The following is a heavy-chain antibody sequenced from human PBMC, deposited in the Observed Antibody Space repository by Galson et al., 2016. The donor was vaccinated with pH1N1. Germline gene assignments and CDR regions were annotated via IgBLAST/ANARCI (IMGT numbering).Heavy chain of an antibody. J-gene: IGHJ4*02. D-gene: IGHD6-19*01. CDR2: VYHSGST. CDR1: GGSVSSFF. V-gene: IGHV4-59*02. Sequence: ETLSLTCTISGGSVSSFFWSWVRQPPGKGLEWIGYVYHSGSTDYNPSLKSRVTISVDTSNNQLSLRLTSVTTADTAVYFCAKVTTGWPRMDYWGQGVLVTVSS. CDR3: AKVTTGWPRMDY.